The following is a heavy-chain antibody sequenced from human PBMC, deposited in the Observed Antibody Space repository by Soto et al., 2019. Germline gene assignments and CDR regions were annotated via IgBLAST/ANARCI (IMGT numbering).Heavy chain of an antibody. CDR2: LYDLDGS. CDR3: ATWHEREHAYDV. J-gene: IGHJ3*01. D-gene: IGHD1-1*01. Sequence: GSLTLACAASSLTVSGKKSVTWILQAPGKGLEWVSALYDLDGSFYAASVKGRFTTSSDSSKTTVYLRMNDLRPDATAVYYRATWHEREHAYDVWGQGTTGTVSS. V-gene: IGHV3-53*01. CDR1: SLTVSGKKS.